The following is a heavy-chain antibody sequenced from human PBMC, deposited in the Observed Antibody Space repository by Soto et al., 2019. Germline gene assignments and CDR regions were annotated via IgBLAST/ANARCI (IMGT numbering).Heavy chain of an antibody. CDR3: LAVPLTTVTTSDY. V-gene: IGHV4-34*01. D-gene: IGHD4-17*01. J-gene: IGHJ4*02. CDR2: INHSGST. Sequence: SETLSLTCAVYGGSFSGYYWSWIRQPPGKGLEWIGEINHSGSTNYNPSLKSRVTISVDTSKNQFSLKLSSVTAADTAVYYCLAVPLTTVTTSDYWGQGTLVTVSS. CDR1: GGSFSGYY.